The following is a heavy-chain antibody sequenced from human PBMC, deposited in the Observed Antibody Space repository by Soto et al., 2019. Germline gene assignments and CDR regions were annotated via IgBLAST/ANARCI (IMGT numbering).Heavy chain of an antibody. J-gene: IGHJ4*02. Sequence: ASVNVSCKSSGYTFTSYCISWVRQAPGQGLEWMGWISAYNGNTNYAQKLQGRVTMTTDTSTSTAYMELRSLRSDDTAVYYCARDRSYTVTTSDYWGQGTLVTVSA. D-gene: IGHD4-17*01. CDR1: GYTFTSYC. V-gene: IGHV1-18*04. CDR2: ISAYNGNT. CDR3: ARDRSYTVTTSDY.